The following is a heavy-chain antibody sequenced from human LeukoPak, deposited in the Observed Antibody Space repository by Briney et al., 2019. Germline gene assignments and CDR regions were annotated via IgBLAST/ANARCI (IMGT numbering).Heavy chain of an antibody. D-gene: IGHD5-18*01. J-gene: IGHJ4*02. Sequence: GGSLRLSCAASGFTFSSYSMNWVRQAPGKGLEWVSSISSSSSYIYYADSVKGRFTISRDNAKNSLYLQTNSLRAEDTAVYYCARPTVTTAMVTGGGFDYWGQGTLVTVSS. V-gene: IGHV3-21*01. CDR1: GFTFSSYS. CDR2: ISSSSSYI. CDR3: ARPTVTTAMVTGGGFDY.